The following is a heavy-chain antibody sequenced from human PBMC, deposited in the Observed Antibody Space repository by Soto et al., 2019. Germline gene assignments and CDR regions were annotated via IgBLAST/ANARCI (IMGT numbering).Heavy chain of an antibody. D-gene: IGHD2-21*02. J-gene: IGHJ5*02. CDR2: ISAYNGNT. Sequence: GASVKVSCKASGYTFTSYGISWVRQAPGQGLEWMGWISAYNGNTNYAQKLQSRVTMTIDTSTSTAYMELRSLKSDDTAVYYCARGRGPHCGGDCYPNWFDPWGQGTLVTVSS. CDR3: ARGRGPHCGGDCYPNWFDP. V-gene: IGHV1-18*04. CDR1: GYTFTSYG.